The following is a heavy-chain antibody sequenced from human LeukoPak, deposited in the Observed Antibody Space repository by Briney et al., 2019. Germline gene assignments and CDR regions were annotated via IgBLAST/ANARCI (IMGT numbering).Heavy chain of an antibody. J-gene: IGHJ6*03. CDR3: ARDWHRLLRYFDWFTSYMDV. Sequence: GGTLRLSCAASGFTFNTYVMTWVRQAPGKGLEWVSAINGPGDYTDYADSVKGRFTMSRDNSKNTLYLQMNSLRAEDTAVYYCARDWHRLLRYFDWFTSYMDVWGKGTTVTVSS. CDR2: INGPGDYT. D-gene: IGHD3-9*01. V-gene: IGHV3-23*01. CDR1: GFTFNTYV.